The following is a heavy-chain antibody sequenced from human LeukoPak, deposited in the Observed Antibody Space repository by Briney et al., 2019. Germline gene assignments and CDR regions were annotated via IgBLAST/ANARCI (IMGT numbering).Heavy chain of an antibody. J-gene: IGHJ4*02. CDR3: VRDGRAGVEGSFRLFDS. CDR1: GFTFSSYE. CDR2: ISNSGTSP. V-gene: IGHV3-48*03. Sequence: GGSLRLSCAASGFTFSSYEMIWVRQAPGKGLEWVSYISNSGTSPQYADSVKGRFTISRDNAENSLYLQMGSLRAEDSAVYYCVRDGRAGVEGSFRLFDSWGQGTLVTVSS. D-gene: IGHD2-15*01.